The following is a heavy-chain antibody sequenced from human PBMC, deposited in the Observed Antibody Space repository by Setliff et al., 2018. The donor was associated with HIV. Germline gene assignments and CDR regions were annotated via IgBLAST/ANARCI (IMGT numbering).Heavy chain of an antibody. D-gene: IGHD6-19*01. V-gene: IGHV1-46*01. J-gene: IGHJ3*02. CDR1: GGSFSNYA. CDR2: INPSGGST. CDR3: ANGYSSGWYLVTAFDI. Sequence: ASVKVSCKASGGSFSNYAFSWVRQAPGQGLEWMGIINPSGGSTTYAQKFQGRVTITRDTSASTAYMELSSLRSEDTAMYYCANGYSSGWYLVTAFDIWGQGTMVTVSS.